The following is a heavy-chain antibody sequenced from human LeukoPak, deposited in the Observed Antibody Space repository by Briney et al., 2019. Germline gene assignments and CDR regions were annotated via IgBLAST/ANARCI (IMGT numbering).Heavy chain of an antibody. J-gene: IGHJ3*02. CDR2: ISGSGGST. Sequence: GGSLRLSCAASGFTFSSYGMSWVRQAPGKGLEWVSAISGSGGSTYYADSVKGRFTISRDNSKNTLYLQMNSLRAEDTAVYYCAKADDITMIVVGTDAFDIWGQGTMVTVSP. V-gene: IGHV3-23*01. CDR1: GFTFSSYG. CDR3: AKADDITMIVVGTDAFDI. D-gene: IGHD3-22*01.